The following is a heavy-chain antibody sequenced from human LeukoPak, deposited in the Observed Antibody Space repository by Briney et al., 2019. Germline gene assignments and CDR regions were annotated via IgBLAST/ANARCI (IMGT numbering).Heavy chain of an antibody. CDR1: GFTFSSYW. J-gene: IGHJ4*02. V-gene: IGHV3-74*01. CDR2: IASDGSST. CDR3: AKARGNLRANYFDY. Sequence: GGSLRLSCAASGFTFSSYWMNWVRHAPGKGLVWVSRIASDGSSTTYADSVKGRFSISRDNAKNTLYLQMNSLRVEDTAVYYCAKARGNLRANYFDYWGQGTLVTVSS. D-gene: IGHD1-14*01.